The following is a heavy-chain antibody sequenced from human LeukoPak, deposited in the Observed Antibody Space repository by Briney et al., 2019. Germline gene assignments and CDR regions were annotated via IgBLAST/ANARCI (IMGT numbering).Heavy chain of an antibody. D-gene: IGHD6-19*01. J-gene: IGHJ4*02. Sequence: SVKVSCKASGYTFTSYAMNWVRQAPGQGLEWMGGIIPIFGTANYAQKFQGRVTITADESTSTAYMELSSLRSEDTAVYYCARDLGSGWYNFWGQGTLVTVSS. CDR1: GYTFTSYA. V-gene: IGHV1-69*13. CDR2: IIPIFGTA. CDR3: ARDLGSGWYNF.